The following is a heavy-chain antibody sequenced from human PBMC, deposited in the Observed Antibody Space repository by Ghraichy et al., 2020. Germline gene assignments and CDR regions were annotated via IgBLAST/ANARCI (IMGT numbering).Heavy chain of an antibody. D-gene: IGHD1-26*01. Sequence: GGSLRLSCAASGFTFSSYWMSWVRQAPGKGLEWVANIKQDGSEKYYVDSVKGRFTISRDNAKNSLYLQMKSLRAEDTAVYYCARDPSGSINIVGATTYFDYWCQGTLVTVSS. CDR3: ARDPSGSINIVGATTYFDY. CDR2: IKQDGSEK. V-gene: IGHV3-7*01. J-gene: IGHJ4*02. CDR1: GFTFSSYW.